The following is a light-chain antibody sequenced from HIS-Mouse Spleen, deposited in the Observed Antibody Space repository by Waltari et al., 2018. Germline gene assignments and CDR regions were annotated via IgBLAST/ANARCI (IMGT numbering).Light chain of an antibody. CDR1: QGNSNY. CDR2: AAS. CDR3: QKYNSAPRT. V-gene: IGKV1-27*01. Sequence: DIQMTQSPSSLSASVEDRVTITCRASQGNSNYLAWFQQKPGKVPKLLLYAASTLQSGVPSRFSGSGSGTDFTLTISSLQPEDVATYYCQKYNSAPRTFGQGTKVEIK. J-gene: IGKJ1*01.